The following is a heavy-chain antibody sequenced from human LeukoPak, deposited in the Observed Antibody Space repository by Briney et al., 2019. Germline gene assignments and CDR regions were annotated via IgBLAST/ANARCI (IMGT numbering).Heavy chain of an antibody. CDR2: IRSKDKYHAT. Sequence: PGGSLRLSCAASGFTFSSYGMHWVRQAPGRGLEWIGRIRSKDKYHATAYAASVEGRFTISRDDSKNTAYLQMNSLKTEDTAVYYCTSLFDSVGYYWGPWGQGTLVTVSS. V-gene: IGHV3-73*01. CDR3: TSLFDSVGYYWGP. J-gene: IGHJ4*02. CDR1: GFTFSSYG. D-gene: IGHD3-22*01.